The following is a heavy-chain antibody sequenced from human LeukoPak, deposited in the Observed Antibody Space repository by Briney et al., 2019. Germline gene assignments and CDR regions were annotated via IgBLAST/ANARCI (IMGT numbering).Heavy chain of an antibody. CDR3: ARSPIYDYVWGSYPPPNAFDI. CDR2: IYKIGRT. J-gene: IGHJ3*02. CDR1: GSSISSGYN. V-gene: IGHV4-38-2*01. D-gene: IGHD3-16*02. Sequence: SQSLSLARAVAGSSISSGYNWCCRRQHPGLGRECGGSIYKIGRTYYTPSIKSQVTISVDTSKNQFSLKLSSVTAADTAVYYCARSPIYDYVWGSYPPPNAFDIWCQGTMVTVSS.